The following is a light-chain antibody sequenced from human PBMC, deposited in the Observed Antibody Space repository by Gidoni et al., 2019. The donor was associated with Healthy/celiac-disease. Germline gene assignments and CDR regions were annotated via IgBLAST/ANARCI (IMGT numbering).Light chain of an antibody. J-gene: IGKJ2*01. CDR1: QSVSSSY. CDR3: QQYGSSSYT. V-gene: IGKV3-20*01. CDR2: GAS. Sequence: DIVLTQSPGTLSLSPGERATLSCRASQSVSSSYFAWYQQKPGQAPRLLIYGASSRATGIPDRFSGSGSGTDFTLTISRLEPEDFAVYYCQQYGSSSYTFGQGTKLESK.